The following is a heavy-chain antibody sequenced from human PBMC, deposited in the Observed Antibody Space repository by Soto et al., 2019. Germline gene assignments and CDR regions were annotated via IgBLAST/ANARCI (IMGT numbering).Heavy chain of an antibody. V-gene: IGHV3-30-3*01. Sequence: PGGSLRLSCAASGFTFSSYAMHWVRQAPGKGLEWVAVISYDGSNKYYADSVKGRFTISRDNSKNMLYLQMNSLRAEDTAVYYCAREAGDGYNHYYYYGMDVWGQGTTVTVSS. CDR1: GFTFSSYA. CDR3: AREAGDGYNHYYYYGMDV. CDR2: ISYDGSNK. J-gene: IGHJ6*02. D-gene: IGHD5-12*01.